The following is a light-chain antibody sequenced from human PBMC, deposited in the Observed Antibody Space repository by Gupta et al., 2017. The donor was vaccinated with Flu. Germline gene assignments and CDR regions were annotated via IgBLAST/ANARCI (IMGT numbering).Light chain of an antibody. Sequence: SALTQPASVSGSPAPSVTISCTGTSSAVGGYNYVSWYHQHPDKTLSLMIYEMSRRSAGVSSRFSVSKAGNTASLTISGPEAEDAADYYCGPDTSSSIYVFGAGTKITVL. CDR2: EMS. J-gene: IGLJ1*01. CDR3: GPDTSSSIYV. CDR1: SSAVGGYNY. V-gene: IGLV2-14*01.